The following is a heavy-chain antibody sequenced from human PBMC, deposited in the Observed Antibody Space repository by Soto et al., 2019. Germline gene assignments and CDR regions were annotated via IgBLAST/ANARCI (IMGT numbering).Heavy chain of an antibody. CDR2: IYFGGSP. Sequence: QLQLQESGPGLVKPSETLSLTCTVSGGSISSSTYYWGWIRQPPGRGLEWIGRIYFGGSPYYNPPLKSRVTVSVDTSKCQFSLKLSSVTAADTAVYYCARRGGPADFWGQGTLVTVSS. CDR1: GGSISSSTYY. CDR3: ARRGGPADF. J-gene: IGHJ4*02. V-gene: IGHV4-39*01. D-gene: IGHD2-15*01.